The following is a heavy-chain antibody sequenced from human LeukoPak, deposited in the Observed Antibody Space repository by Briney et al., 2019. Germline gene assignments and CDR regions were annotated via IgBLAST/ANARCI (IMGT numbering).Heavy chain of an antibody. Sequence: GGSLRLSCAASGFTFSDYYMSWIRQAPGKGLEWVSYISSSGSTIYYADSVKGRFTISRDNAKNSLYLQMNSLRAEDTALYYCAKGQGGYYDSSGYLVYWGQGTLVTVSS. D-gene: IGHD3-22*01. CDR3: AKGQGGYYDSSGYLVY. CDR1: GFTFSDYY. CDR2: ISSSGSTI. J-gene: IGHJ4*02. V-gene: IGHV3-11*01.